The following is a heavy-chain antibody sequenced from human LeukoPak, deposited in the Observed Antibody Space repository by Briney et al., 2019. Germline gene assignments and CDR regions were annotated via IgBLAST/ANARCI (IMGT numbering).Heavy chain of an antibody. CDR1: GGSISSHY. CDR2: IYYSGST. V-gene: IGHV4-59*11. CDR3: ARCVDYDSSGYYLFDY. Sequence: PSETLSLTCTVSGGSISSHYWSWIRQPPGKGLEWIGYIYYSGSTNYNPSLKSRVTISVDTSKNQFSLKLSSVSAADTVVYYCARCVDYDSSGYYLFDYWAREPWSPSPQ. D-gene: IGHD3-22*01. J-gene: IGHJ4*02.